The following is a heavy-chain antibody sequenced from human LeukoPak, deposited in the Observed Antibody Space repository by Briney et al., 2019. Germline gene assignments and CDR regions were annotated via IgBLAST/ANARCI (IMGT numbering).Heavy chain of an antibody. J-gene: IGHJ6*02. CDR2: IIPIFGTA. Sequence: SVKVSCKASGGTFSSYAISWVRQAPGQGLEWMGGIIPIFGTANYAQKFQGRVTITADESTSTAYMELSSLRSEDTAVYYCARPNHYDSSGTKYYYYGMDVWGQGTTVTVSS. D-gene: IGHD3-22*01. V-gene: IGHV1-69*13. CDR3: ARPNHYDSSGTKYYYYGMDV. CDR1: GGTFSSYA.